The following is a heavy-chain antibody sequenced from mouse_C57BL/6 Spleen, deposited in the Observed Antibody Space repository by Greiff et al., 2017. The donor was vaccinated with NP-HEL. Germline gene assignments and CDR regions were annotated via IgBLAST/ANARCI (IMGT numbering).Heavy chain of an antibody. CDR1: GFTFSSYA. Sequence: EVQVVESGGGLVKPGGSLKLSCAASGFTFSSYALSWVRQTPEKRLEWVATISAGGSYTYSPDNVKGRFTISRDNAKNNLFLQMSHLKAVDTSTYYCARDDGYYFAYWGQGTPLTVSA. CDR3: ARDDGYYFAY. CDR2: ISAGGSYT. V-gene: IGHV5-4*01. D-gene: IGHD2-3*01. J-gene: IGHJ2*01.